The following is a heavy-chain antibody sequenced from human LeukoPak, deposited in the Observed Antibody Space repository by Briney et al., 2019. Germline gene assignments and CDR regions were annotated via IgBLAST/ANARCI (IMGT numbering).Heavy chain of an antibody. CDR2: ISSSSSTI. D-gene: IGHD3-22*01. V-gene: IGHV3-48*01. J-gene: IGHJ4*02. CDR1: GFTFSSYS. Sequence: GGSLRLSCAASGFTFSSYSMDWVRQAPGKGLEWVSYISSSSSTIYYADSVKGRFTISRDNAKNSLYLQMNSLRAEDTAVYYCARGPYYYDSSGQIPFDYWGQGTLVTVSS. CDR3: ARGPYYYDSSGQIPFDY.